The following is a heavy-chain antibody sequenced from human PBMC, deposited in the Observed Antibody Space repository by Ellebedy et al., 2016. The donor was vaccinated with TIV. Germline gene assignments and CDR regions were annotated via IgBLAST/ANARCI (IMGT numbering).Heavy chain of an antibody. V-gene: IGHV5-51*01. J-gene: IGHJ4*02. CDR3: ARHSPKGSHYGGADY. D-gene: IGHD1-26*01. CDR1: GYNFTDYW. CDR2: VYPGDSDP. Sequence: GGSLRLSCKGSGYNFTDYWIGWVRQMPGKGLEWMGIVYPGDSDPRYSPSFQGQVTFSADKSISTAYLQWSSLRASDTAMYYCARHSPKGSHYGGADYWGQGTLVTVSS.